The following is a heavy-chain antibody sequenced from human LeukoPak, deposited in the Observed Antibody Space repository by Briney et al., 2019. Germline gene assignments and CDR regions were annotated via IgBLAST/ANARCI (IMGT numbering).Heavy chain of an antibody. CDR2: ISAYNGNT. CDR3: ARDQEGFDY. J-gene: IGHJ4*02. CDR1: GYTFTSYG. Sequence: ASVKVSCKASGYTFTSYGISWVRQAPGQGLEWMGWISAYNGNTNYAQKLQGRVTVTRDTSTSTVHMELSSLRSEDTAVYYCARDQEGFDYWGQGTLVTVSS. V-gene: IGHV1-18*01.